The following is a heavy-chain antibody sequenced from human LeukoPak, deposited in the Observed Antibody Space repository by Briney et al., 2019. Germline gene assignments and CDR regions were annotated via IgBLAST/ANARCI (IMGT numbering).Heavy chain of an antibody. Sequence: SQTLSLTCAISGDSVSNNSAAWNWSRQSPSRGLEWLGRTYYRSKWYNDYAVSVKSRITINPDTSKNQFSLQLNSVTPEDTAVYYCARDEDGYNYGFDPWGRGTLVTVSS. CDR2: TYYRSKWYN. CDR3: ARDEDGYNYGFDP. J-gene: IGHJ5*02. V-gene: IGHV6-1*01. D-gene: IGHD5-24*01. CDR1: GDSVSNNSAA.